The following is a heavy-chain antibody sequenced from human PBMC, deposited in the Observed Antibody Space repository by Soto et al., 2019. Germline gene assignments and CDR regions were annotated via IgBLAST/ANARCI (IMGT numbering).Heavy chain of an antibody. CDR3: AKGGWYTSSSRSDC. CDR2: MSYDGRNQ. J-gene: IGHJ4*02. D-gene: IGHD6-6*01. Sequence: VQLVESGGGVVQPGTSLRLSCSASGFTLSGVDMHWVRQAPGKGLEWVAVMSYDGRNQYYADSVKGRFTVSRDSSKSTLYLQMSSLRTEDAAVYYCAKGGWYTSSSRSDCWGQGTLVTVSS. CDR1: GFTLSGVD. V-gene: IGHV3-30*18.